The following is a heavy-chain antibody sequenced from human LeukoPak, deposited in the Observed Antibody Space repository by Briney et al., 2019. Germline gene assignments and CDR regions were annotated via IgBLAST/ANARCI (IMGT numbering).Heavy chain of an antibody. Sequence: PSETLSLTCAVYGGSFSGYYWSWIRQPPGKGLEWIGEINHSGSTDYNPSLKGRVTISVDTSKNQFSLKLSSVTAADTAVYYCARGRMVRGVKGGVYFDYWGQGTLVTVSS. CDR1: GGSFSGYY. CDR2: INHSGST. J-gene: IGHJ4*02. CDR3: ARGRMVRGVKGGVYFDY. V-gene: IGHV4-34*01. D-gene: IGHD3-10*01.